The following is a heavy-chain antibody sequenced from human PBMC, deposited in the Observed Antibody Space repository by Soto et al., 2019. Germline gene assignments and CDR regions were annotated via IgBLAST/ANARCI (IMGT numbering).Heavy chain of an antibody. CDR1: GYTFASYA. CDR3: ARDQGSYDLVVPAAHD. V-gene: IGHV1-18*01. CDR2: ISAYNGNT. D-gene: IGHD2-2*01. Sequence: GASVKVSCKASGYTFASYAISWMRQAPGQGLEWMGWISAYNGNTNYAQKLQGRVTMTTDKSTSTAYIELSGLRSEDTAVYYCARDQGSYDLVVPAAHDWGQGTLVTVSS. J-gene: IGHJ4*02.